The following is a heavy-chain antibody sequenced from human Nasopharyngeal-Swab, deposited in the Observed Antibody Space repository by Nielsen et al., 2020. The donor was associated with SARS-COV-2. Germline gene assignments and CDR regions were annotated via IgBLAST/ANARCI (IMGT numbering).Heavy chain of an antibody. CDR2: IIPILPIT. Sequence: SVKVSCKTSGGTFSSYGIIWFRQAPGQGLEWMGGIIPILPITNYAQKFQDRVTITADKSTSTAYMELSSLRSEDTAAYYCARGGWLRKDYYYSYYYMDVWGKGTTVTVSS. V-gene: IGHV1-69*10. CDR3: ARGGWLRKDYYYSYYYMDV. CDR1: GGTFSSYG. J-gene: IGHJ6*03. D-gene: IGHD5-24*01.